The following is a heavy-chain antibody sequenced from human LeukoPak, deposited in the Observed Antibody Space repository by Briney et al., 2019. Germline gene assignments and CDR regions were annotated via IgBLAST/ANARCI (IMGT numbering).Heavy chain of an antibody. J-gene: IGHJ4*02. Sequence: GGSLRLSCAASGFTFSSYAMSWVRQAPGKGLEWVSAISGSGGSTYYADSVKGRFTISRDNSKNTLYLQMNSLRAEDTAVYYCAKDQGYDILTGYYRGHFDYWGQGTLVTVSS. CDR2: ISGSGGST. CDR3: AKDQGYDILTGYYRGHFDY. D-gene: IGHD3-9*01. CDR1: GFTFSSYA. V-gene: IGHV3-23*01.